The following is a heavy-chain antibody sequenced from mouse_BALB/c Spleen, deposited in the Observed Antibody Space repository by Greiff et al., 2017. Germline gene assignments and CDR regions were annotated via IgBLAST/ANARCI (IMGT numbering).Heavy chain of an antibody. Sequence: QVQLQQSGAELVRPGTSVKISCKASGYTFTNYWLGWVKQRPGYGLEWIGDIYPGGGYTNYNEKFKGKATLTADTSSSTAYMQLSSLTSEDSAVYFCARGVQGYFDVWGAGTTVTVSS. J-gene: IGHJ1*01. V-gene: IGHV1-63*02. CDR3: ARGVQGYFDV. D-gene: IGHD2-14*01. CDR2: IYPGGGYT. CDR1: GYTFTNYW.